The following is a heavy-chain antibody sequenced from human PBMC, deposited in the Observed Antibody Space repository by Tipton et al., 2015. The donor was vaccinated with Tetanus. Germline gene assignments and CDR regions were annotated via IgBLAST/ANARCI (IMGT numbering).Heavy chain of an antibody. Sequence: TLSLTCTVSGGSMNSGDDYWSWIRQPPGKGLEWLGYISHSGTTNYNPSLKSRITISAETSKNQFSLKVTSVTVADTAVYYCARDHRGYHYDSNGYYSPLYYFDYWGPGTLVTVSS. V-gene: IGHV4-30-4*01. CDR3: ARDHRGYHYDSNGYYSPLYYFDY. CDR2: ISHSGTT. CDR1: GGSMNSGDDY. J-gene: IGHJ4*02. D-gene: IGHD3-22*01.